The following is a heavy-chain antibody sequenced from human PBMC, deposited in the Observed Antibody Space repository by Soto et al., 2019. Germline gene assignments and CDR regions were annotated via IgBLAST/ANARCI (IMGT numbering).Heavy chain of an antibody. CDR1: GGSISTSSYY. CDR3: ARRLIVGATTSGFDI. D-gene: IGHD1-26*01. CDR2: IYFRGDT. Sequence: QLQLQESGPGQVKPSETLSLTCTVSGGSISTSSYYWGWIRQSPGRGLEWIGNIYFRGDTYYNPSLKSRVTVSVDTSKNQFSLKLRSVTAADTAVYYCARRLIVGATTSGFDIWGQGTMVTTSS. J-gene: IGHJ3*02. V-gene: IGHV4-39*01.